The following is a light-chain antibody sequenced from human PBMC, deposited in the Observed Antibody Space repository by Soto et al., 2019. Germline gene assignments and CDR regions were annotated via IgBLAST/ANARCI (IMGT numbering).Light chain of an antibody. CDR2: DTS. Sequence: DIQMPQSPPSLSASVGDIVTITCQASQDISNYLNCYQKQPGKAPKLLIYDTSNLKRGGPSRFSGSGSGTDFTFTIRSLQPEDIATYYCQQYDNLPLTFGPGTKVDIK. CDR1: QDISNY. CDR3: QQYDNLPLT. J-gene: IGKJ3*01. V-gene: IGKV1-33*01.